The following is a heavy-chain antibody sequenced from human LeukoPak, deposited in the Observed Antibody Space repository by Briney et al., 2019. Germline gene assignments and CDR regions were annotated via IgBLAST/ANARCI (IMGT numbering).Heavy chain of an antibody. Sequence: GASVKVSCKASGGTFSSYAISWVRQAPGQGLEWMGGIIPIFGTANYAQKFQGRVTITTDESTSTAYMELSSLRSADTAVYYCARGGELRRGQPSAEYFQHWGQSTLVTVSS. J-gene: IGHJ1*01. D-gene: IGHD1-26*01. V-gene: IGHV1-69*05. CDR1: GGTFSSYA. CDR3: ARGGELRRGQPSAEYFQH. CDR2: IIPIFGTA.